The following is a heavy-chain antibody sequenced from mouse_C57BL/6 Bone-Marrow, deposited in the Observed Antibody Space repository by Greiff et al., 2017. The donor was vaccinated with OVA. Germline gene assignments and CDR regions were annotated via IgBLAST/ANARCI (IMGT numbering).Heavy chain of an antibody. Sequence: VQLQESGAELVRPGASVTLSCKASGYSFTDYYMHWVKQTPVHGLEWIGAIYPYTGGTAYNQKFKGKAILTADKSSSTAYMELRSLTSEDSAVDYCTRSGGNYGYYAKEDWGKGTSVTVAS. J-gene: IGHJ4*01. CDR2: IYPYTGGT. CDR3: TRSGGNYGYYAKED. V-gene: IGHV1-15*01. D-gene: IGHD2-1*01. CDR1: GYSFTDYY.